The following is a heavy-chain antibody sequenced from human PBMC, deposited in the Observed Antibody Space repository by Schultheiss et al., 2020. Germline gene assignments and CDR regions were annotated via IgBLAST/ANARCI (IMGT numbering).Heavy chain of an antibody. V-gene: IGHV3-23*01. CDR3: AKVMPAPSSSWCFDY. CDR1: GFTFSNYA. Sequence: GESLKISCAASGFTFSNYAMSWVRQAPGKGLEWVSSISGSGDSTYYADSVKGRFTLSRDNSKNTLYLQMNSLRAEDTAVYYCAKVMPAPSSSWCFDYWGQGTLVTVSS. J-gene: IGHJ4*02. CDR2: ISGSGDST. D-gene: IGHD6-13*01.